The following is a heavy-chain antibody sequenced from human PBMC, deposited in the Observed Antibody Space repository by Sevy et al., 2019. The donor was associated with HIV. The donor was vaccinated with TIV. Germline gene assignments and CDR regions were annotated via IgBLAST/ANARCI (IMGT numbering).Heavy chain of an antibody. V-gene: IGHV3-30-3*01. Sequence: GGSLRLSCAASGFTFSSYAMHWVRQAPGKGLEWVAVISYDGSNKYYADSVKGRFTISRDNSKNTLYLQMNSLRAEDTAVYYCARDREGGNPPGRWFDPWGQGTLVTVSS. J-gene: IGHJ5*02. D-gene: IGHD3-16*01. CDR1: GFTFSSYA. CDR3: ARDREGGNPPGRWFDP. CDR2: ISYDGSNK.